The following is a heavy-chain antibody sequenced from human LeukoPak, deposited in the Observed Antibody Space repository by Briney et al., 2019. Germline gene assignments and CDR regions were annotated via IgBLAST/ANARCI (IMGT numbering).Heavy chain of an antibody. D-gene: IGHD1-26*01. CDR2: IYPGDSDT. CDR1: GYSFTSYW. Sequence: PGESLKISCKGSGYSFTSYWIGWVRQMPGKGLEWMGIIYPGDSDTRYSPSFQGQVTISADKSISTAYLQWSSLKASDTAMYYCARRTSGSYYGSYYYYMDVWGKGTTVTISS. J-gene: IGHJ6*03. V-gene: IGHV5-51*01. CDR3: ARRTSGSYYGSYYYYMDV.